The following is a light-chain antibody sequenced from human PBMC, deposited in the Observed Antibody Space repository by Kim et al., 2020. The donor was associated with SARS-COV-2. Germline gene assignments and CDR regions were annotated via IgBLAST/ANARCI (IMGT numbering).Light chain of an antibody. Sequence: QSMTDSCTGTSNDVGGYNYVSWYQHHPGKAPKLVIYEVDNRPSGVSIRFSGSKSGNTASLTISGLQAEDEADYYCSSYIRGSTNYVFGTGTKVTVL. CDR3: SSYIRGSTNYV. J-gene: IGLJ1*01. V-gene: IGLV2-14*01. CDR1: SNDVGGYNY. CDR2: EVD.